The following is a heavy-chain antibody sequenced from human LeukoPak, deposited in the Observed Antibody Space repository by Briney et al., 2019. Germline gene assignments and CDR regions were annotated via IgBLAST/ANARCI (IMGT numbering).Heavy chain of an antibody. Sequence: GGSLRLSCAASGFTFSSYAMSWVRQAPGKGLEWVSAISGSGGSTYYADSVKGRFTISRDNSKNTLYLQMNSLRAEDTAVYYCAKDRGGYYYDSSGLPSSWFDPWGQGTLVTVSS. D-gene: IGHD3-22*01. CDR3: AKDRGGYYYDSSGLPSSWFDP. CDR2: ISGSGGST. V-gene: IGHV3-23*01. J-gene: IGHJ5*02. CDR1: GFTFSSYA.